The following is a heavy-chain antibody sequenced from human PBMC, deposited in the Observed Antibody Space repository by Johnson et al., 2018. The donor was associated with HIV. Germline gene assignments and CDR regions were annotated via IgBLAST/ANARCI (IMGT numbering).Heavy chain of an antibody. V-gene: IGHV3-30-3*01. J-gene: IGHJ3*02. CDR3: AKGYWHAFDI. CDR1: GFTFNSYT. Sequence: QVQLVESGGGVVQPGRSLRLSCAASGFTFNSYTMHWVRQAPGKGLEWVAVVSYDGSNKYYADSVKGRFTISRDNSKNTLYLQMNSLRAEDTAVYYCAKGYWHAFDIWGQGTMVTVSS. CDR2: VSYDGSNK. D-gene: IGHD1-14*01.